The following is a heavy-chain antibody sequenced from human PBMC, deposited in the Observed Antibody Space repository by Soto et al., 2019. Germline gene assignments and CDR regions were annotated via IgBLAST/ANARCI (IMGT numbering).Heavy chain of an antibody. CDR2: IMSKSDGGTT. CDR1: GFTLSNTW. Sequence: GGPLRLSCAASGFTLSNTWMTWVRQAPGKGLEWVGRIMSKSDGGTTDYAAPVKGRFTVSRDDSKNTLYLQMNSLKTEDTAVYYCTIAVDYWGQGTLVTVSS. CDR3: TIAVDY. J-gene: IGHJ4*02. V-gene: IGHV3-15*01.